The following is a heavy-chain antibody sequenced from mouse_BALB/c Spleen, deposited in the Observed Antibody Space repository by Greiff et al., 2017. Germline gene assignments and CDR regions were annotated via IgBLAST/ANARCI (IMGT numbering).Heavy chain of an antibody. D-gene: IGHD1-2*01. CDR3: ARDGSSLAY. V-gene: IGHV3-6*02. CDR1: GYSITSGYY. CDR2: ISYDGSN. J-gene: IGHJ3*01. Sequence: DVKLQESGPGLVKPSRSLSLTCSVTGYSITSGYYWNWIRQFPGNKLEWMGYISYDGSNNYNPSLKNRISITRDTSKNQFFLKLNSVTTEDTATYYCARDGSSLAYWGQGTLVTVSA.